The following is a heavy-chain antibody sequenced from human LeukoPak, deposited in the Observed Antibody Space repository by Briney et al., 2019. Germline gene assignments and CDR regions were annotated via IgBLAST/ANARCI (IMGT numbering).Heavy chain of an antibody. CDR1: GGSISSYY. V-gene: IGHV4-4*07. CDR2: IYTSGST. CDR3: ARDHLEIWVQKKGGSYNDAFDI. J-gene: IGHJ3*02. Sequence: SETLSLTCTVSGGSISSYYWSWIRQPAGKGLEWIGRIYTSGSTNYNPSLKSRVTMSVDTSKNQFSLKLSSVTAADTAVYYCARDHLEIWVQKKGGSYNDAFDIWGQGTMVTVSS. D-gene: IGHD1-26*01.